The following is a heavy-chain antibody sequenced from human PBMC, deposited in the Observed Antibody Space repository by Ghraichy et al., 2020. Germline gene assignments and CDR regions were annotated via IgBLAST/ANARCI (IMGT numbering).Heavy chain of an antibody. CDR3: AGNIYSDYGGKFDY. V-gene: IGHV1-3*01. Sequence: ASVKVSCKASGFTFTNYAIHWVRQAPGQRLEWMGWINAGNGNTAYSQNLQGRVTITRDTSANTAYMELNSLTSEDTAVYYCAGNIYSDYGGKFDYWGQGTVGNVA. D-gene: IGHD4-11*01. CDR1: GFTFTNYA. J-gene: IGHJ4*02. CDR2: INAGNGNT.